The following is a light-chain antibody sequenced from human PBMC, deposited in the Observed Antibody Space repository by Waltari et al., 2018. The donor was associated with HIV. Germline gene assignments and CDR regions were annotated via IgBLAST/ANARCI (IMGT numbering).Light chain of an antibody. CDR1: SSNIGAYNY. V-gene: IGLV2-14*03. J-gene: IGLJ2*01. Sequence: QSALTQPASVSGSPGQSIPIPCTGPSSNIGAYNYVSCYQQYPGKAPKLMIYDVSKRPSGVSNRFSGSKSGNTASLTSSGLQAEDEADYYCSSFVSFALFGGGTKLTVL. CDR3: SSFVSFAL. CDR2: DVS.